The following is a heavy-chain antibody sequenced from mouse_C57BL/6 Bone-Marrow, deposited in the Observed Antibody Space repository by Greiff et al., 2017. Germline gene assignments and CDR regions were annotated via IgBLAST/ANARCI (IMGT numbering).Heavy chain of an antibody. Sequence: VQLQQPGAELVRPGTSVKLSCKASGYTFTSYWMHWVKQRPGQGLEWIGVIDPSDSYTNYNQKFKGKATLTVDTSSSTAYMQLNSLTSEDSAVYYCARGALDSSGYLDYWGQGTTLTVSS. D-gene: IGHD3-2*02. CDR2: IDPSDSYT. J-gene: IGHJ2*01. V-gene: IGHV1-59*01. CDR3: ARGALDSSGYLDY. CDR1: GYTFTSYW.